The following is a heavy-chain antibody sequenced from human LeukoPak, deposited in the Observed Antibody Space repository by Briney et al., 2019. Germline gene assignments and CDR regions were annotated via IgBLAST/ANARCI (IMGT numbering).Heavy chain of an antibody. J-gene: IGHJ6*03. CDR1: GYTFTKYG. D-gene: IGHD2-8*01. V-gene: IGHV7-4-1*02. Sequence: GASVKVSCKASGYTFTKYGVYWVRQAPGQGREWMGWINTDTGNPTYAQGFTGRFVFSLDTSVSTTYLQISSLKPEDTAVYYCARGIGIGTVLMVHGNMDVWGKGTTVTVSS. CDR2: INTDTGNP. CDR3: ARGIGIGTVLMVHGNMDV.